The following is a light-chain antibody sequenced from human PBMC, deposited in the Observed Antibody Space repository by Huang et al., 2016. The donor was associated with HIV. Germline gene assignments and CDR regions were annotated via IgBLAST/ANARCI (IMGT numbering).Light chain of an antibody. Sequence: EIVMTLFPATLSASPGEEATLSCRASQSVSTNLAWYQQKPGQAPRLLIYGASTRATGIPARFSGSGSGTDFTLTISSRQSEDFAVYYCQHYSKWPLTFGPGTKVDIK. CDR3: QHYSKWPLT. J-gene: IGKJ3*01. CDR2: GAS. V-gene: IGKV3-15*01. CDR1: QSVSTN.